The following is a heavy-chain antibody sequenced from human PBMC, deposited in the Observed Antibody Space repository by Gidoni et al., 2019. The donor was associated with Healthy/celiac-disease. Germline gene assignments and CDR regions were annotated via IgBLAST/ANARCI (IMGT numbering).Heavy chain of an antibody. V-gene: IGHV3-15*01. CDR1: GFTFSNAW. D-gene: IGHD3-22*01. Sequence: EVQLVESGGGLVKPGGSLRLSWAASGFTFSNAWMSWVRQAPGKGLEWVGRIKSKTDGGTTDYAAPVKGRFTISRDDSKNTLYLQMNSLKTEDTAVYYCTTVSYDSSGYYSLEYFDYWGQGTLVTVSS. J-gene: IGHJ4*02. CDR2: IKSKTDGGTT. CDR3: TTVSYDSSGYYSLEYFDY.